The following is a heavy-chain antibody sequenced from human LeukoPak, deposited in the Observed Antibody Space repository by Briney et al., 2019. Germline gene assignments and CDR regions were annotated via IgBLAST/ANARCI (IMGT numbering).Heavy chain of an antibody. J-gene: IGHJ3*02. D-gene: IGHD5-18*01. CDR2: ISGSGGST. V-gene: IGHV3-23*01. CDR3: AKVMRGYSYGWLDAFDI. CDR1: GFTFSSYA. Sequence: GGSLRLSCAASGFTFSSYAMSWVRQAPGKGLEWVSAISGSGGSTYYADSVRGRFTISRDNSKNTLYLQMNSLRAEDTAVYYCAKVMRGYSYGWLDAFDIWGQGTMVTVSS.